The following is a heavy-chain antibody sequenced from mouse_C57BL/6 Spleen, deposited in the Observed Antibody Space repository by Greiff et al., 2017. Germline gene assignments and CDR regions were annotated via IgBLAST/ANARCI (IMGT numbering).Heavy chain of an antibody. Sequence: QVQLQQPGAELVMPGASVKLSCKASGYTFTSYWMHWVKQRPGQGLEWIGEIDPSDSYTNYNQKFKGKSTLTVDKSSSTAYMQLSSLTSEDSAVYYCARSGYYGSRGNYFDYWGQGTTLTVSS. J-gene: IGHJ2*01. V-gene: IGHV1-69*01. CDR2: IDPSDSYT. D-gene: IGHD1-1*01. CDR3: ARSGYYGSRGNYFDY. CDR1: GYTFTSYW.